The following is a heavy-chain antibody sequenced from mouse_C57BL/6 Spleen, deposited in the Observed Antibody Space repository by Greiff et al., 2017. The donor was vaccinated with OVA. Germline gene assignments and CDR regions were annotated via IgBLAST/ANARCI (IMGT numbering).Heavy chain of an antibody. CDR2: INYDGSST. V-gene: IGHV5-16*01. J-gene: IGHJ4*01. Sequence: EVQLVESEGGLVQPGSSMKLSCTASGFTFSDYYMAWVRQVPEKGLEWVANINYDGSSTYYLDSLKSRFIISRDNAKNILYLQMSSLKSEDTATYYRAKDTHYYGSSWYAMDYWGQGTSVTVSS. CDR3: AKDTHYYGSSWYAMDY. CDR1: GFTFSDYY. D-gene: IGHD1-1*01.